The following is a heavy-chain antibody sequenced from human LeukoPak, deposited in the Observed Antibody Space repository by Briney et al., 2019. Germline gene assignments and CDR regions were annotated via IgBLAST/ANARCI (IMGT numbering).Heavy chain of an antibody. Sequence: SSETLSLTCTVSGGSISSSSYYWGWIRHPPGKGLEWIGRIYYSGSAYYNPSLKSRVTISVETSKNQFSLKVRSVPAADTAVYYCARRTVTTVAFDIWGQGKMVTVSS. D-gene: IGHD4-17*01. CDR1: GGSISSSSYY. CDR2: IYYSGSA. V-gene: IGHV4-39*01. J-gene: IGHJ3*02. CDR3: ARRTVTTVAFDI.